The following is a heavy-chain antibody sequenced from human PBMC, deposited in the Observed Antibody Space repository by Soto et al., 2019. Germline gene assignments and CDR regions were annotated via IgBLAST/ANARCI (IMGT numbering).Heavy chain of an antibody. D-gene: IGHD3-3*01. J-gene: IGHJ4*02. CDR3: AKWSYLDY. V-gene: IGHV3-23*01. CDR2: ISGSDGKT. Sequence: VGSLRLSCATSGFSFASFAMTWVRQAPGKGLEWVATISGSDGKTYYADSVKGRFSISRDTSRNTLYLQMNSLRADDTAIYYCAKWSYLDYWGQGTRVTVSS. CDR1: GFSFASFA.